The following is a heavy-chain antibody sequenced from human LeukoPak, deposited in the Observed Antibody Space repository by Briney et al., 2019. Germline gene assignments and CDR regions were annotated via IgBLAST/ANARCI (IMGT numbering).Heavy chain of an antibody. Sequence: GASVKVSCKASGYTFTAYGISWVRLAPGQGLEWMGWISAYNGNTNYAKQFQGRVTMTTDTFMSTAYMELRSLRSDDTAVYYCARDLIAVRPGWFDPWGQGSLVTVSS. CDR2: ISAYNGNT. CDR3: ARDLIAVRPGWFDP. J-gene: IGHJ5*02. V-gene: IGHV1-18*01. D-gene: IGHD6-6*01. CDR1: GYTFTAYG.